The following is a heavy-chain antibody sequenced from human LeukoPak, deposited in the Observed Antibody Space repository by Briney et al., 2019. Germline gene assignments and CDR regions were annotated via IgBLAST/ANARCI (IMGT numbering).Heavy chain of an antibody. CDR3: AGYSSSLAFDI. CDR1: GGTFSSYA. D-gene: IGHD6-6*01. J-gene: IGHJ3*02. CDR2: IIPIFGTA. V-gene: IGHV1-69*13. Sequence: VASVKVSCKASGGTFSSYAISRVRQAPGQGLEWMGGIIPIFGTANYAQKFQGRVTITADESTSTAYMELSSLRSEDTAVYYCAGYSSSLAFDIWGQGTMVTVSS.